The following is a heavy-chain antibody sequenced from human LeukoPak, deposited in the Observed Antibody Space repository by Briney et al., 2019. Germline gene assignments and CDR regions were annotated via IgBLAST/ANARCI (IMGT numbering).Heavy chain of an antibody. CDR2: IYSSGST. CDR1: GGSVSSSSFY. Sequence: SETLSLTCTVSGGSVSSSSFYWGWVRQPPGKGLEWIGSIYSSGSTYYNPSLKSRVTMSVDTSKNQFSLKLSSVTAADTAVYYCARDPGYSSGLRWFDPWGQGTLVTVSS. J-gene: IGHJ5*02. CDR3: ARDPGYSSGLRWFDP. D-gene: IGHD6-19*01. V-gene: IGHV4-39*07.